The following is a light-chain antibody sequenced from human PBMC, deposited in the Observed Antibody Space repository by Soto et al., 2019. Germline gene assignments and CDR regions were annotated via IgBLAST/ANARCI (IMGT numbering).Light chain of an antibody. V-gene: IGKV3D-15*01. CDR1: QSVSSN. J-gene: IGKJ4*01. Sequence: EIVMTQSPATLSVSPGERATLSCRASQSVSSNLAWYQQKPGQAPRLLIYGASIRAPGSPARFSGSGSGTEFTLTISSLQSEDFGVYYCQQYNNWPKLTFGGGTKVEIK. CDR2: GAS. CDR3: QQYNNWPKLT.